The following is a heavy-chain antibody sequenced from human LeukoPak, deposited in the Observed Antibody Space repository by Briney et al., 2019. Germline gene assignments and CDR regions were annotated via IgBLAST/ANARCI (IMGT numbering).Heavy chain of an antibody. V-gene: IGHV3-23*01. CDR3: AKILSNAEGYYFDY. CDR1: GLVFSTYG. D-gene: IGHD2/OR15-2a*01. CDR2: ISGSGGSI. J-gene: IGHJ4*02. Sequence: SGGSLRLSCTASGLVFSTYGMSWVRQAPGKGLEWVSAISGSGGSIYYADSVKGRFTVSRDNSKNTVYLQMNSLRAEDTAVYYCAKILSNAEGYYFDYWGQGSLVTVSS.